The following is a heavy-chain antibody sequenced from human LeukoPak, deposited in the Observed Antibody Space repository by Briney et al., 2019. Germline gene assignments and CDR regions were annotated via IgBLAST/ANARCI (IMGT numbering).Heavy chain of an antibody. Sequence: GGSLRLSCAASRFTFSRYGIHWVRQAPGKGLEWLAHMSPDGIHEFYADSVKGRFTISRDSSRDTTYLQMDSLRAEDTAVYYCARDNTWSLDYWGQGTLVTVSS. V-gene: IGHV3-30*03. CDR2: MSPDGIHE. J-gene: IGHJ4*02. CDR1: RFTFSRYG. D-gene: IGHD2/OR15-2a*01. CDR3: ARDNTWSLDY.